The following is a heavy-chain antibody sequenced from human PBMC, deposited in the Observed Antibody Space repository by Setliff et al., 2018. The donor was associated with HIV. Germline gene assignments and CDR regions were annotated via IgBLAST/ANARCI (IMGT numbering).Heavy chain of an antibody. Sequence: SETLSLTCIVSGDSINSGGYYWSWIRQRPGKALEWIGHIYHSGNTHYSPSLKSRLTMSLDRSQNHFFLRLRSVTAADTAVYYCARGGYNGYESPFDDWGLGTLVTVSS. CDR1: GDSINSGGYY. CDR2: IYHSGNT. CDR3: ARGGYNGYESPFDD. V-gene: IGHV4-31*03. J-gene: IGHJ4*02. D-gene: IGHD5-12*01.